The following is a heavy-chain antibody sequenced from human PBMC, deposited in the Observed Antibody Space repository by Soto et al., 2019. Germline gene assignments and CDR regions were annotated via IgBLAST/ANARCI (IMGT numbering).Heavy chain of an antibody. V-gene: IGHV1-69*13. CDR1: GGTFSSYA. CDR3: ARKGLLGPSDAFDI. J-gene: IGHJ3*02. Sequence: SVKVSCKASGGTFSSYAISWVRQAPGQGLEWMGGIIPIFGTANYAQKFQGRVTITADESTSTAYMELSSLRSEDTAVYYCARKGLLGPSDAFDIWGQGTMVTVSS. D-gene: IGHD2-15*01. CDR2: IIPIFGTA.